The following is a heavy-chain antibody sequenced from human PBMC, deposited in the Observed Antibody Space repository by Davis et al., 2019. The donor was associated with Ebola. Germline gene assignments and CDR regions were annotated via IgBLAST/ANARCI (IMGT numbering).Heavy chain of an antibody. Sequence: GESLKISCAASGFTFSSYGMHWVRQAPGKGLEWVAVISYDGSNKYYADSVKGRFTISRDNSENTLYLQMNSLRAEDTAVYYCVRDFRSGFDIWGQGTMVTVSS. CDR3: VRDFRSGFDI. CDR2: ISYDGSNK. D-gene: IGHD3-3*01. CDR1: GFTFSSYG. J-gene: IGHJ3*02. V-gene: IGHV3-30*03.